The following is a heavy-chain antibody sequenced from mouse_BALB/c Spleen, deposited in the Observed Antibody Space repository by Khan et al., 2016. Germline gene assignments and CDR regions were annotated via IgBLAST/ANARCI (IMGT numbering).Heavy chain of an antibody. Sequence: EVQLLETGGGLVQPGGSRGLSCEGSGFTFSGFWMSWVRPTPGKTLEWIGDINSDGSAINYAPSIKDRFTIFRDNDKSTLYLQMSNVRSEDTATYFCMRYDGYYWYFDVWGAGTTVTVSS. CDR2: INSDGSAI. J-gene: IGHJ1*01. D-gene: IGHD2-3*01. CDR3: MRYDGYYWYFDV. CDR1: GFTFSGFW. V-gene: IGHV11-2*02.